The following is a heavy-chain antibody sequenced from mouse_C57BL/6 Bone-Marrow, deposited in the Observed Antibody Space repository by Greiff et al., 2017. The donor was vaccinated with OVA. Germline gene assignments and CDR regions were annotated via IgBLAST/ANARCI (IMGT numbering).Heavy chain of an antibody. D-gene: IGHD1-1*01. V-gene: IGHV14-4*01. CDR3: TTRITTVVATDY. Sequence: EVQLQQSGAELVRPGASVKLSCTASGFNIKDDYMHWVKQRPEQGLEWIGWIDPENGDTEYASKFQGKATITADTSSNTAYLQLSSLTSEDTAVYYCTTRITTVVATDYWGQGTTLTVYS. CDR2: IDPENGDT. J-gene: IGHJ2*01. CDR1: GFNIKDDY.